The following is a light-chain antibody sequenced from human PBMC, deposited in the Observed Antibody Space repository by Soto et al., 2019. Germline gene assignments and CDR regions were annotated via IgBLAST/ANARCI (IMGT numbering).Light chain of an antibody. Sequence: DIQMTQSPSSLSASVGDRVTITCQASQDISNYLNWYQQKPGKAPKLLIYDASNLETGVPSRFSGSGSGTDFTFTISSLQPEDIATYYCQQSNTSPVFGQGTRLEI. CDR1: QDISNY. CDR2: DAS. CDR3: QQSNTSPV. V-gene: IGKV1-33*01. J-gene: IGKJ5*01.